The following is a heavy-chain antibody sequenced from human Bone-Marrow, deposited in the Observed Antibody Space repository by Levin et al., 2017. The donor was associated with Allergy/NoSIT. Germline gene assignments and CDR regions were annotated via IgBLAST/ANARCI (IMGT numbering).Heavy chain of an antibody. D-gene: IGHD3-10*01. CDR2: INSDGNSA. Sequence: GASVKVSCEASGFTFSSHWMHWVRQAPGKGLVWISRINSDGNSATYADSVKDRFTISRDNAKNTLYVQMNSLRAEDTAVYYCARAAIPRGWEERHFDLWGRGTLVTVSS. V-gene: IGHV3-74*01. J-gene: IGHJ2*01. CDR1: GFTFSSHW. CDR3: ARAAIPRGWEERHFDL.